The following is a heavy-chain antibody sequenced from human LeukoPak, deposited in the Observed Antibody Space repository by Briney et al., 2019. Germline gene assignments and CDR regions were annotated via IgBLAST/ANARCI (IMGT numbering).Heavy chain of an antibody. J-gene: IGHJ4*02. CDR2: IWYDGSNQ. CDR3: ASGRGDGKAGNYFDY. Sequence: GGSLRLSCAASGFIFRNYGMHWVRQAPGKGLEWVTIIWYDGSNQYYADSVKGRFTISRDNSKNTLYLQMNTLRAEDTAVYYCASGRGDGKAGNYFDYWGQGTLVTVSS. D-gene: IGHD4-23*01. CDR1: GFIFRNYG. V-gene: IGHV3-33*01.